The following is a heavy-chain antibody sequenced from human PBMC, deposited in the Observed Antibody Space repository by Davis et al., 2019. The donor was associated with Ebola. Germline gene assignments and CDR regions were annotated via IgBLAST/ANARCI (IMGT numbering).Heavy chain of an antibody. CDR3: ARDGGYGGYGMDV. Sequence: MPSETLSLTCAVYGVSFSGYYWNWIRQPPGKGLEWIGEINHSGRTNYNPSLKSRVTMPVDTSKNQFSLRVRSVTAADTAVYYCARDGGYGGYGMDVWGQGTTVTVSS. V-gene: IGHV4-34*01. CDR2: INHSGRT. D-gene: IGHD6-25*01. J-gene: IGHJ6*02. CDR1: GVSFSGYY.